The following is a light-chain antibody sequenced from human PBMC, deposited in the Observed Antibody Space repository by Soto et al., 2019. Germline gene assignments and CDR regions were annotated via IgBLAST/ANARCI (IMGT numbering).Light chain of an antibody. CDR2: AAS. CDR1: QSISSY. CDR3: QQSYSTPPT. J-gene: IGKJ4*01. V-gene: IGKV1-39*01. Sequence: DIQMTQSPSSLSASVVDRVTITFRASQSISSYLNWYQQKPGKAPKVLIYAASSLQSGVPSRFSGSGSGTDFTLTISSLQPEDFATYYCQQSYSTPPTFGGGTKVDIK.